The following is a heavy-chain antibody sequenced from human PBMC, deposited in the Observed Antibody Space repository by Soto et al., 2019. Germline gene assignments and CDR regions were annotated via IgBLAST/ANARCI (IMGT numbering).Heavy chain of an antibody. CDR3: TMQDVECGYETRVNWCDP. V-gene: IGHV1-46*01. Sequence: SVKVSCKASGYTYTSYYMHCVRPSPGQGHEWMGIINPSCGSTSYAQKFQGRATMTRDTSTSTVSIATSSPSPEATAACSCTMQDVECGYETRVNWCDPWEQGTLVAVGS. D-gene: IGHD5-12*01. CDR1: GYTYTSYY. J-gene: IGHJ5*02. CDR2: INPSCGST.